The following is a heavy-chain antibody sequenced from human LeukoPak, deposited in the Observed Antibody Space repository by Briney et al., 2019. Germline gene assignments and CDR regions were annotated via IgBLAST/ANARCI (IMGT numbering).Heavy chain of an antibody. J-gene: IGHJ3*02. Sequence: GGSLRLSCAASGFTFSSYSMNWVRQAPGKGLEWVSSISSSSSYIYYADSVKGRFTISRDNAKNSLYLQMNSLRAEDTAVYYCAKEILETYYYDSSGYSDAFDIWGQGTMVTVSS. CDR2: ISSSSSYI. V-gene: IGHV3-21*01. CDR3: AKEILETYYYDSSGYSDAFDI. D-gene: IGHD3-22*01. CDR1: GFTFSSYS.